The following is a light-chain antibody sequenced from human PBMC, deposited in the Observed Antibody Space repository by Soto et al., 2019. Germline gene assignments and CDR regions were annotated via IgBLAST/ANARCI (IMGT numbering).Light chain of an antibody. V-gene: IGLV2-14*01. CDR1: SSDVGGYNY. J-gene: IGLJ2*01. CDR3: SSYTSSRTLV. Sequence: QSVLTQPASVSGSPGQSITISCTGTSSDVGGYNYVSWYQQHPGKAPKLMIYEVSNRPSGVSHRFSGSKSGNTASLTISGLQAEDEADYYCSSYTSSRTLVFGGGTQLTVL. CDR2: EVS.